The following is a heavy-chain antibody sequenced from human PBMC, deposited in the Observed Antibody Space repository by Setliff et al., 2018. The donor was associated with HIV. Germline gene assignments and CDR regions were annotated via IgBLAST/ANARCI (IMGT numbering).Heavy chain of an antibody. CDR2: IHSSGST. D-gene: IGHD3-10*01. J-gene: IGHJ3*02. V-gene: IGHV4-4*09. Sequence: PSEALSLTCTVSGGSVNDFYCNWIRQPPGKGPEWIGYIHSSGSTIYNPSLKSRITISLDTSKNKFSLRLTSVTAADTAVYYCASTSFYMVRGVIVTNALDIWGQGTMVTVSS. CDR3: ASTSFYMVRGVIVTNALDI. CDR1: GGSVNDFY.